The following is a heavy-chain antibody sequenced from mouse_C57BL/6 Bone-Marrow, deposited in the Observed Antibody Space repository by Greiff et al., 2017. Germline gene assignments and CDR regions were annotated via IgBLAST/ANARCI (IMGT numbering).Heavy chain of an antibody. J-gene: IGHJ2*01. Sequence: EVKLMESGGDLVKPGGSLKLSCAASGFTFSSYGMSWVRQTPDKRLEWVATISSGGSYTYYPDSVKGRFTISRDNAKTTLYLQISSLKSEDTAMYYCASNDNGSGYDYWGQGTTLTVSS. CDR2: ISSGGSYT. V-gene: IGHV5-6*01. CDR1: GFTFSSYG. D-gene: IGHD1-1*01. CDR3: ASNDNGSGYDY.